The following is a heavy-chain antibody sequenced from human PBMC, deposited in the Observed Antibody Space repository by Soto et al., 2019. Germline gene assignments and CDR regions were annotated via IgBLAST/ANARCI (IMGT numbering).Heavy chain of an antibody. J-gene: IGHJ6*02. CDR1: GGTFSSHG. D-gene: IGHD6-6*01. CDR3: ARVREASVPLNYDMDV. Sequence: QMQLVQSGAEVKKPGSSVKVSCEASGGTFSSHGLSWVRQAPGQGLEWMGGVIPMFALTDIAQKFQGRVPITADPSTSTSYLELSCLTPKDTAVYYCARVREASVPLNYDMDVWGQGTTVTVSS. V-gene: IGHV1-69*17. CDR2: VIPMFALT.